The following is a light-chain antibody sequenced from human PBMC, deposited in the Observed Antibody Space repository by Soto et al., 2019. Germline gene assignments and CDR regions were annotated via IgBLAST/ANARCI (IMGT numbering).Light chain of an antibody. CDR2: DNN. Sequence: QSVLTQPPSVSAAPGQKVTISCSGSSSNIGNNYVSWYQQLPGTAPKLLIYDNNNRPSGIPDRFSGSKSGTSATLGITGLQTGDEADYYCGTCDTSLSVVVFGGGTKLTVL. CDR3: GTCDTSLSVVV. V-gene: IGLV1-51*01. CDR1: SSNIGNNY. J-gene: IGLJ2*01.